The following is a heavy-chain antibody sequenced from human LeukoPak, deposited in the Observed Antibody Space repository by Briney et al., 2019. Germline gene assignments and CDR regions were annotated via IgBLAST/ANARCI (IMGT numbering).Heavy chain of an antibody. V-gene: IGHV3-30*02. D-gene: IGHD3-3*01. J-gene: IGHJ6*04. CDR3: AKVLRFLEWLGNSGDV. CDR2: IRYDGSNK. CDR1: GFTFSSYG. Sequence: PGGSLRLSCAASGFTFSSYGMHWVRQAPGKGLEWVAFIRYDGSNKYYADSVKGRFTISRDNSKNTLYLQMNGLRAEDTAVYYCAKVLRFLEWLGNSGDVWGKGTTVTVSS.